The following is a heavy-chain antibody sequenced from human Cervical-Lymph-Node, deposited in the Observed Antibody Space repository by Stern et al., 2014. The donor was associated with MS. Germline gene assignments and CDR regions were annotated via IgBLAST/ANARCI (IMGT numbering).Heavy chain of an antibody. V-gene: IGHV1-24*01. CDR1: GYTLTELS. D-gene: IGHD3-3*01. CDR2: FDPEDGET. J-gene: IGHJ6*02. CDR3: ATDRDDFRSGYSAPTKGYGLDV. Sequence: QDQLVQSVAEVKKPGASVKVSCKVSGYTLTELSMHWVRQAPGKGLEWMGGFDPEDGETIYAQKFQGRVTMTEDTSTDTAYMELSSLRSEDTAVYYCATDRDDFRSGYSAPTKGYGLDVWGQGTTVTVTS.